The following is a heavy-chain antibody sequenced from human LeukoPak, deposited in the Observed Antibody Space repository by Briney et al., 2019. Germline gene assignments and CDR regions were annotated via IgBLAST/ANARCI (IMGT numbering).Heavy chain of an antibody. Sequence: GGSLRLSCAASGFTFRSYAMHRVRQAPGKVLEWVAVISYDGSNKYYADSVKGRFTISRDNSKNTLYLQMNSLRAEDTAVYYCARGSYSGYVSGFDYWAREPWSPSPQ. CDR3: ARGSYSGYVSGFDY. J-gene: IGHJ4*02. D-gene: IGHD5-12*01. V-gene: IGHV3-30*04. CDR1: GFTFRSYA. CDR2: ISYDGSNK.